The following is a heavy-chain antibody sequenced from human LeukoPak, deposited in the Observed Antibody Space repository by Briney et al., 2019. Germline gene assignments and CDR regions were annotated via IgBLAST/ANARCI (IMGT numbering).Heavy chain of an antibody. D-gene: IGHD3-16*01. CDR3: ARWMGVSNRYHFDY. J-gene: IGHJ4*02. V-gene: IGHV1-69*13. CDR1: GGTFSIYA. Sequence: GASVKVSCTASGGTFSIYAISWVRQAPGQGLEWMGGIIAIFGTTNYAQKFQGRVTITADESTSTAYMELSSLRSEDTAVYYCARWMGVSNRYHFDYWGQGTLVTVSS. CDR2: IIAIFGTT.